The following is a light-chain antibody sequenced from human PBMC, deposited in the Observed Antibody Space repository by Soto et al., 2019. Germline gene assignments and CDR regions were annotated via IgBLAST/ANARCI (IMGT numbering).Light chain of an antibody. V-gene: IGKV3-11*01. CDR3: QQGGS. Sequence: EIGLTQSPATLSLSPGEGATLSCRASQSMSTYLAWYQQKPGPAPRLLIYDASNRATGIPARFSGSGSGTDFTLTISSLEPEDFAVYYCQQGGSFGGGTKVEIK. CDR2: DAS. J-gene: IGKJ4*01. CDR1: QSMSTY.